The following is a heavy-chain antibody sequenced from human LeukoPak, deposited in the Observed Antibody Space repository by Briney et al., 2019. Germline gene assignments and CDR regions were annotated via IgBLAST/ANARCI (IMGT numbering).Heavy chain of an antibody. Sequence: SQTLSLTCALSGDSVSSNSAAWNWIRQSPSRGLEWLGRTYYRSKWYNDYAVSVKSRITINPDTSKNQFSLQLNSVTPEDTAVYYCAKEGYSSSPATRFYYYYMDVWGKGTTVTVSS. CDR3: AKEGYSSSPATRFYYYYMDV. D-gene: IGHD6-13*01. V-gene: IGHV6-1*01. CDR1: GDSVSSNSAA. J-gene: IGHJ6*03. CDR2: TYYRSKWYN.